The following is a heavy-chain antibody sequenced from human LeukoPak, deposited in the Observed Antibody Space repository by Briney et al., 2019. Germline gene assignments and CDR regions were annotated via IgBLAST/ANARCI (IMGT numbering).Heavy chain of an antibody. J-gene: IGHJ4*02. Sequence: PSETLSLTCTVSGVSLSSGGYYWSWIRQHPGKGLEWIGYIYYSGSTYYNPSLKSRVTISVDTSKNQFSLKLSSVTAADTAVYYCASCYYDSSGYYYYFDYWGQGTLVTVSS. CDR3: ASCYYDSSGYYYYFDY. V-gene: IGHV4-31*03. CDR2: IYYSGST. D-gene: IGHD3-22*01. CDR1: GVSLSSGGYY.